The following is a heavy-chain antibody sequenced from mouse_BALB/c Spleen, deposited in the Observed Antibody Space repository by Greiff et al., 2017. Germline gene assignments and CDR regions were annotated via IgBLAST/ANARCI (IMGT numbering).Heavy chain of an antibody. CDR3: ARPFPLWSPIDY. V-gene: IGHV14-3*02. CDR2: IDPANGNT. Sequence: EVQVVESGAELVKPGASVKLSCTASGFNIKDTYMHWVKQRPEQGLEWIGRIDPANGNTKYDPKFQGKATITADTSSNTAYLQLSSLTSEDTAVYYCARPFPLWSPIDYWGQGTTLTVSS. J-gene: IGHJ2*01. CDR1: GFNIKDTY. D-gene: IGHD1-1*02.